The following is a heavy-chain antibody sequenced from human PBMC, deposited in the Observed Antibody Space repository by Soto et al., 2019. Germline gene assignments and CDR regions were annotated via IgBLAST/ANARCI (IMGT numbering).Heavy chain of an antibody. D-gene: IGHD3-3*01. CDR2: IYHSGST. Sequence: SETLSLTCAVSGGSISSSNCWSFVRQPPGKGLEWIGEIYHSGSTNYNPSLKSRVTISVDKSKSQFSLKLSSVTAADTAVYYCARSRITIFGVVTYDAFDIWGQGTMVTVSS. J-gene: IGHJ3*02. CDR3: ARSRITIFGVVTYDAFDI. V-gene: IGHV4-4*02. CDR1: GGSISSSNC.